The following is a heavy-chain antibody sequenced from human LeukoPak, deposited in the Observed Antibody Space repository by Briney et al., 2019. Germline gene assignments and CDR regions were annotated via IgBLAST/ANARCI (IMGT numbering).Heavy chain of an antibody. CDR3: ARDITGTSGFDY. J-gene: IGHJ4*02. CDR1: GYTFITFG. D-gene: IGHD1-7*01. Sequence: ASVKVSWKASGYTFITFGVSWVRQAPGLGLEWMGWISPYNGNKGYAQNFQGRVTMTTDSSTSTVYLELRSLRSDDTAVYYCARDITGTSGFDYWGQGTLVTVSS. CDR2: ISPYNGNK. V-gene: IGHV1-18*01.